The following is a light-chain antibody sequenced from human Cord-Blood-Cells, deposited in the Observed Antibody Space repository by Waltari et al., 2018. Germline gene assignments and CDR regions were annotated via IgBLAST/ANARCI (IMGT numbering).Light chain of an antibody. V-gene: IGLV3-1*01. CDR3: QAWDSSTPAVV. Sequence: SYELTQPPSVSVSPGQIASITCSGDKLGDKYACWYQQKPGQSPVLVIYQDSKRPSGIPERFSGSNSGNTATLTISGTQAMDEADYYCQAWDSSTPAVVFGGGTKLTVL. CDR2: QDS. CDR1: KLGDKY. J-gene: IGLJ2*01.